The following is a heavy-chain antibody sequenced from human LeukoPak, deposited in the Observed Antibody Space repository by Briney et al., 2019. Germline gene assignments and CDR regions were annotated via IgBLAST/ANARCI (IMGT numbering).Heavy chain of an antibody. J-gene: IGHJ4*02. V-gene: IGHV3-15*01. D-gene: IGHD6-19*01. Sequence: PGGSLRLSCAASGFTFRTYAMNWVRQAPGKGLEWVGRIKSKTDGGTTDYAAPVKGRFTISRDDSKNTLYLQMNSLKTEDTAVYYCTSVRQWLRGYWGQGTLVTVSS. CDR3: TSVRQWLRGY. CDR2: IKSKTDGGTT. CDR1: GFTFRTYA.